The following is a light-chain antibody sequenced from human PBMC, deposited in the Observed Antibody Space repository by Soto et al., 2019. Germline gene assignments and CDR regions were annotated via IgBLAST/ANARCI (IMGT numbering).Light chain of an antibody. V-gene: IGKV3-15*01. J-gene: IGKJ1*01. CDR1: QSVSTN. Sequence: EVVMTQSPATLSVSPGERATLSCRASQSVSTNLAWYQQKPGQAPRLLIYGASTRATGIPARFSGSGSGTEFTLTISSLQSEDFAVYSCQQYHEWWTFGQGTKVEIK. CDR3: QQYHEWWT. CDR2: GAS.